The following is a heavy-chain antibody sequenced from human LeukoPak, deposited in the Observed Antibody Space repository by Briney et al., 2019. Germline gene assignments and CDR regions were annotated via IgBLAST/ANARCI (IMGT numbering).Heavy chain of an antibody. J-gene: IGHJ4*02. V-gene: IGHV5-10-1*01. CDR3: ARRVYSYGQSFDY. Sequence: GESLKISCKGSGYTFTNSWINWVRQMPGKGLEWMGNIDPSDSYTKYSPSFQGHVTISADKSINTAYLQWSSLKASDTAMYYCARRVYSYGQSFDYWGQGTLVTVSP. CDR2: IDPSDSYT. D-gene: IGHD5-18*01. CDR1: GYTFTNSW.